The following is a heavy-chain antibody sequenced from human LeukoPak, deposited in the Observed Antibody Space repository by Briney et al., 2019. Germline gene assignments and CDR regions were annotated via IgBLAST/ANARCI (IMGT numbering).Heavy chain of an antibody. CDR3: ARDRSYSGGYYYMDV. D-gene: IGHD1-26*01. Sequence: GGSLRLSCAASGFTFSSYSMNWVRQAPGKGLEWVSSISSSSYIYYADSVKGRFTISRDNAKNSLYLQMNSLRAEDTAVYYCARDRSYSGGYYYMDVWGKGTTVTVSS. CDR2: ISSSSYI. J-gene: IGHJ6*03. V-gene: IGHV3-21*01. CDR1: GFTFSSYS.